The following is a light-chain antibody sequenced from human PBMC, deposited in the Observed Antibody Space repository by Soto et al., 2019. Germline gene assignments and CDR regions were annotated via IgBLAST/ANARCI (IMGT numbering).Light chain of an antibody. Sequence: EVVMTQSPATLSVSPGEGATLSCRASQNVGNNLAWYQQKPGQAPRLLIQDASTRATGIPARFSGSVSGTEGTLTISSLKPEDGAVYYCQLYNTWPITFGQGTRLEIK. CDR2: DAS. CDR3: QLYNTWPIT. V-gene: IGKV3-15*01. CDR1: QNVGNN. J-gene: IGKJ5*01.